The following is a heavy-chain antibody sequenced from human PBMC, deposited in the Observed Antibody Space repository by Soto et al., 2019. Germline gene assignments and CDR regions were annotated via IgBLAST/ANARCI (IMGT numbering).Heavy chain of an antibody. Sequence: SETLSLTCGVSGVSISSGGYSWNWIRQPPGKGLQWIAYIHHSGTTYYNPSLKSRVTISLDRSKNQFSLNLSSVTAADTAVYYCTRDDTDDAFDLWGQGTLVTVSS. CDR2: IHHSGTT. V-gene: IGHV4-30-2*01. CDR3: TRDDTDDAFDL. D-gene: IGHD3-9*01. J-gene: IGHJ3*01. CDR1: GVSISSGGYS.